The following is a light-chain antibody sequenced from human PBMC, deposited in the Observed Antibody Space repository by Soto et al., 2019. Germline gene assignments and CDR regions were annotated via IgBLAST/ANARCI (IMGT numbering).Light chain of an antibody. V-gene: IGKV1-27*01. Sequence: DIQMTQSPSSLSASVGDRVTITCRASQGFGNNLAWYQQKPGKVPKVLIYTASTLHSGVPSRFSGSGSGTDFTLTINSLQPEDVATYFCQKYDSVPWSFGQGTRVEI. CDR1: QGFGNN. J-gene: IGKJ1*01. CDR2: TAS. CDR3: QKYDSVPWS.